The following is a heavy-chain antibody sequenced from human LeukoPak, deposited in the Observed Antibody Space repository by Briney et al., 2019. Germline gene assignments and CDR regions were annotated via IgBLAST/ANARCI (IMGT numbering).Heavy chain of an antibody. CDR1: GFTFSSYW. CDR2: IKQDGSEK. D-gene: IGHD6-13*01. CDR3: ARARLPSIAAAGSRWFDP. Sequence: GGSLRLSCAASGFTFSSYWMSWVRQAPGKGLEWVANIKQDGSEKYYVDSVKGRFTISRDNAKNSLYLQMNSLRAEDTAVYYCARARLPSIAAAGSRWFDPWGQGTLVTVSS. J-gene: IGHJ5*02. V-gene: IGHV3-7*03.